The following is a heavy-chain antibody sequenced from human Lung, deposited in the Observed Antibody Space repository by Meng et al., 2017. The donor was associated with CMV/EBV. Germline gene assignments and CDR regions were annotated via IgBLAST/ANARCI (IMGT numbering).Heavy chain of an antibody. CDR1: GFTFSSYW. D-gene: IGHD2-15*01. J-gene: IGHJ4*02. Sequence: ESXKISXAASGFTFSSYWMHWVRQAPGKGLVWVSRINGDGSSTSYADSVKGRFTISRDNGKNTLYLQMNSLRAEDTAVYYCARDVVEGSVWLGYWGQGTLVTVSS. CDR2: INGDGSST. V-gene: IGHV3-74*01. CDR3: ARDVVEGSVWLGY.